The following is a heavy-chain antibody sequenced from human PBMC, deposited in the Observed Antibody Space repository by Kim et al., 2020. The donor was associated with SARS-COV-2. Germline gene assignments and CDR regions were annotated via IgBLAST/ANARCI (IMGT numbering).Heavy chain of an antibody. CDR2: ISSSSYI. V-gene: IGHV3-21*04. CDR3: ATLLVPAAGYYYYYGMDV. CDR1: GFTFSSYS. Sequence: GGSLRLSCAASGFTFSSYSMNWVRQAPGKGLEWVSSISSSSYIYYADSVKGRFTISRDNAKNSLYLQMNSLRAEDTAVYYCATLLVPAAGYYYYYGMDVWGQGTTVTVSS. D-gene: IGHD2-2*01. J-gene: IGHJ6*02.